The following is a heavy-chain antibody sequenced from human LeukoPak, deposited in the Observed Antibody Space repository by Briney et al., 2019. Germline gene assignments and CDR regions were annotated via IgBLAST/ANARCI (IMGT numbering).Heavy chain of an antibody. D-gene: IGHD6-13*01. CDR1: GGSIRSYY. CDR2: LYPSGST. V-gene: IGHV4-4*07. Sequence: PSETLSLTCTVSGGSIRSYYWSWIRQPAGKGLEGIGRLYPSGSTNYNPSLKSRVTMSVDTSKNQFSLKLISVTAADTAVYYCARDQDYSSSWAFDYWGQGTLVTVSS. J-gene: IGHJ4*02. CDR3: ARDQDYSSSWAFDY.